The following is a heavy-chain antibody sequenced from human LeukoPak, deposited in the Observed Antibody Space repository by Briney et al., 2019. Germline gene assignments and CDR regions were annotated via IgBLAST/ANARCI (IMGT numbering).Heavy chain of an antibody. J-gene: IGHJ4*02. CDR1: GYTFTGYY. CDR2: INPNSGGT. Sequence: ASVKVSCKASGYTFTGYYTHWVRQAPGQGLEWMGWINPNSGGTNYAQKFQGRVTMTRDTSISTAYMELSRLRSDDTAVYYCARDFGPEYYGSGSKTDDYWGQGTLVTVSS. V-gene: IGHV1-2*02. D-gene: IGHD3-10*01. CDR3: ARDFGPEYYGSGSKTDDY.